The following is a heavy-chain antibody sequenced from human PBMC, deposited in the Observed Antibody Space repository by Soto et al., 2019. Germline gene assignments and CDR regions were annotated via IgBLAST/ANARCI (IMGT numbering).Heavy chain of an antibody. CDR1: GYTFSSYA. J-gene: IGHJ4*02. V-gene: IGHV1-18*01. Sequence: QVQLVQSGAEVKKPGASVKVSCTASGYTFSSYAIRWVRQAPGQGLEWVGWIITYNGTTNYAQKLQGRVTMTTDTSTTTAYMDLRSLRSDDTAVYSCARTGPPGDSWGQGTLVTDSS. CDR3: ARTGPPGDS. CDR2: IITYNGTT.